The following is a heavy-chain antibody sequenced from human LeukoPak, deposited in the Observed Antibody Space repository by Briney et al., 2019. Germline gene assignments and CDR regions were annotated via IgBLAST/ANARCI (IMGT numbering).Heavy chain of an antibody. CDR2: ISAYNGNT. V-gene: IGHV1-18*01. J-gene: IGHJ4*02. CDR1: GYTFTSYG. Sequence: GASVKVSCKASGYTFTSYGISWVRQAPGQGLEWMGWISAYNGNTNYAQKLQGRVTMTTDTSTSTAYMRLRSRRSDDTAVYYCARERGYSYGRGEFDYWGQGTLVTVSS. D-gene: IGHD5-18*01. CDR3: ARERGYSYGRGEFDY.